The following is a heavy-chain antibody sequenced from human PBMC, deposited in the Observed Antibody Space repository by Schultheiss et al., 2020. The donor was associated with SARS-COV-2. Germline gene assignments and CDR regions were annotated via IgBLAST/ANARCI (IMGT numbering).Heavy chain of an antibody. CDR2: IYTSGST. CDR1: GGSISSSSYY. D-gene: IGHD1-20*01. J-gene: IGHJ4*02. CDR3: ASVPNSNWNDGY. Sequence: SQTLSLTCTVSGGSISSSSYYWGWIRQPAGKGLEWIGRIYTSGSTNYNPSLKSRVTISVDTSKNQFSLKLSSVTAADTAVYYCASVPNSNWNDGYWGQGTLVTVSS. V-gene: IGHV4-61*02.